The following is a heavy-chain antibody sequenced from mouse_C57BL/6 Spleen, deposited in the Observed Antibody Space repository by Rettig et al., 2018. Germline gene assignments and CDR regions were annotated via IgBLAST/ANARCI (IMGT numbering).Heavy chain of an antibody. J-gene: IGHJ3*02. V-gene: IGHV1-82*01. D-gene: IGHD1-1*01. CDR3: ARDYYGSSYEAW. Sequence: QVQLQQSGPELVKPGASVKISCKATGYAFSSSWMNWVKQRPGKGIEWIGRIYPGDGDTNYNGKFKGKATLTADKSSSTAYMQLSSLTSEDSAVYFCARDYYGSSYEAWWGQGTLVTVSA. CDR2: IYPGDGDT. CDR1: GYAFSSSW.